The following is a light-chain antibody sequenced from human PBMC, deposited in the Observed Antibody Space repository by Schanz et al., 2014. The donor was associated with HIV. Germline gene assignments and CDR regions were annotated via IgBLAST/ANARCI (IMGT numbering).Light chain of an antibody. CDR1: SSDAGSYNL. J-gene: IGLJ3*02. CDR2: EVS. CDR3: SSYTNINSWV. V-gene: IGLV2-14*02. Sequence: QSALTQPASVSGSPGQSITISCTGTSSDAGSYNLVSWYQHHPGKAPKLMIYEVSKRPSGVSNRFSGSKSGNTASLTISGLQAEDEADYYCSSYTNINSWVFGGGTKLTVL.